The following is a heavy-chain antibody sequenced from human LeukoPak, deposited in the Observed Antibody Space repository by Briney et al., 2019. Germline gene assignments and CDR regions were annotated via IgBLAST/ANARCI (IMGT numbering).Heavy chain of an antibody. CDR3: ARDEGGDCGGDCYFDY. Sequence: SETLSLTCTVSGGSISSYYWCWIRQPAGKGLEWIGRIYTSGSTNYNPSLKSRVTMSVDTSKNQFSLKLSSVTAADTAVYYCARDEGGDCGGDCYFDYWGQGTLVTVSS. CDR2: IYTSGST. V-gene: IGHV4-4*07. J-gene: IGHJ4*02. D-gene: IGHD2-21*02. CDR1: GGSISSYY.